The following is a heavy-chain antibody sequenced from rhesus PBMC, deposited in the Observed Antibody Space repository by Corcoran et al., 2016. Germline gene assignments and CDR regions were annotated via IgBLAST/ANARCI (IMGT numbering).Heavy chain of an antibody. CDR3: ARSFPSAYSSLDV. CDR1: GFSLSTSGMR. CDR2: IDWDDDK. J-gene: IGHJ5-2*02. Sequence: QVTLKESGPALVKPTQTLTLTYTFSGFSLSTSGMRVSWILQPPGKALEWLGRIDWDDDKYYKPSMTSRLTISKDTSKNQVVLTMTIMDPMDTATYSCARSFPSAYSSLDVWGRGVLVTVSS. V-gene: IGHV2S2*01. D-gene: IGHD1-44*01.